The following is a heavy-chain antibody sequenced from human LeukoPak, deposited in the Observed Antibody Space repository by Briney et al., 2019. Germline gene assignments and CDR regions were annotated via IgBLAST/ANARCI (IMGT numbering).Heavy chain of an antibody. CDR1: GYTFTSYG. V-gene: IGHV1-18*01. J-gene: IGHJ4*02. D-gene: IGHD2-2*01. CDR3: ARDSCGSSSCYPDY. CDR2: ISANSGNT. Sequence: ASVKVSCKASGYTFTSYGITWVRQAPGQGLEWMGWISANSGNTNYAQKLQGRVTMTTDTSTSTAYMELRSLRSDDTAVYYCARDSCGSSSCYPDYWGQGTLVTVSS.